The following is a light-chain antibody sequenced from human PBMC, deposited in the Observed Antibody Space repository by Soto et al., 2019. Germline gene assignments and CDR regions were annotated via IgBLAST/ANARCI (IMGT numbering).Light chain of an antibody. CDR3: QQSYSTPRT. V-gene: IGKV1-39*01. J-gene: IGKJ1*01. CDR1: QSISNY. Sequence: DSQMTKSPSSLSASVGDRVTMTCRASQSISNYLNWYQQKPGKAPKLLMFAASSLQSGVPSRFSGGGSGTDFTLTISSLQPEDFATYYCQQSYSTPRTVGQGTKVEIK. CDR2: AAS.